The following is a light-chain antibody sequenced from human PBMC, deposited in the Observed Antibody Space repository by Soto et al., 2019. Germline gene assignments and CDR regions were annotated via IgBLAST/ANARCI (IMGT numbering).Light chain of an antibody. CDR1: TSDVGGYNY. V-gene: IGLV2-14*01. CDR3: SSFTRAYTFV. CDR2: EVS. Sequence: QSVMTQPASVSGSPGHSIAISCTGTTSDVGGYNYVSWYQQHPGKAPKLLLSEVSNRPSGVSDRFSGSKSGNTASLTISGLQAQDQAVYHCSSFTRAYTFVLGTRTKSPS. J-gene: IGLJ1*01.